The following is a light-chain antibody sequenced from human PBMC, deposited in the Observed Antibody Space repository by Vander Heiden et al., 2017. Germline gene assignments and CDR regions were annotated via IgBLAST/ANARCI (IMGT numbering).Light chain of an antibody. Sequence: SYDLSQPPSVYVSPGQTATITCFGHKLCDKYTSWYQQKPGQSPLLVIEQDNKRPSGIPERFSASSSGNTATLTVSETQPLDAADYFCQAWDSNTAVFGGGTKLTVL. J-gene: IGLJ2*01. CDR3: QAWDSNTAV. CDR1: KLCDKY. V-gene: IGLV3-1*01. CDR2: QDN.